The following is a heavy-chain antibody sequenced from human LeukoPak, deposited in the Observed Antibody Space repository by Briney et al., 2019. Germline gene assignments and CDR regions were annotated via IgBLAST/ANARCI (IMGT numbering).Heavy chain of an antibody. CDR1: GGPFSGYY. CDR3: ASPYTGSGSYTLGY. V-gene: IGHV4-34*01. J-gene: IGHJ4*02. Sequence: SETLSLTCAVYGGPFSGYYWRWIRQPPGKGLEWIGEINHSGSTNYNPSLKSRVTISVDTSKNQFSLKLSSVTAADTAVYYCASPYTGSGSYTLGYWGQGTLVTVSS. D-gene: IGHD3-10*01. CDR2: INHSGST.